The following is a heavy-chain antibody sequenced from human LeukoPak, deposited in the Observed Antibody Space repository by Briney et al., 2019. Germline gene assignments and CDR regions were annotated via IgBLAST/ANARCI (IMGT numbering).Heavy chain of an antibody. CDR2: IYTSGST. D-gene: IGHD3-10*01. CDR3: ARVVDYYGSGSYMV. CDR1: GGSISSGSYY. J-gene: IGHJ4*02. Sequence: SETLSLTCTVSGGSISSGSYYWSWIRQPAGKGLEWIGRIYTSGSTNYNPSLKSRVTISVDTSKNQFSLKLSSVTAADTAVYYCARVVDYYGSGSYMVWGQGTLVTVSS. V-gene: IGHV4-61*02.